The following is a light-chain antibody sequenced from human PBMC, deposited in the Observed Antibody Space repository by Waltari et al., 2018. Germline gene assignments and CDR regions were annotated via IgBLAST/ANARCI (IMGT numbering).Light chain of an antibody. CDR2: DAS. Sequence: DIQMTQSPSSLSASVGDRVTISCQASQDINNYSNWYQQKPGKAPKLLIYDASNLETGVPSRFSGSGSGTDFTFTISNLQPEDVATYYCQQYESLPYTFGQGTKLEIK. V-gene: IGKV1-33*01. J-gene: IGKJ2*01. CDR1: QDINNY. CDR3: QQYESLPYT.